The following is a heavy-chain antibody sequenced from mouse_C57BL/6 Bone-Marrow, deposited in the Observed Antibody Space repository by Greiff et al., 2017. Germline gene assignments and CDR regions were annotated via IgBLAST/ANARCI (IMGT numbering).Heavy chain of an antibody. Sequence: VQLKQSGAELVRPGASVKLSCTASGFNIKDDYMHWVKQRPEQGLEWIGWIDPENGDTEYASKFQGKATITADTSSNTAYLQLSSLTSEDTAVYYCTTPLCSDEVYWGQGTTLTVSS. CDR1: GFNIKDDY. CDR3: TTPLCSDEVY. V-gene: IGHV14-4*01. CDR2: IDPENGDT. D-gene: IGHD6-5*01. J-gene: IGHJ2*01.